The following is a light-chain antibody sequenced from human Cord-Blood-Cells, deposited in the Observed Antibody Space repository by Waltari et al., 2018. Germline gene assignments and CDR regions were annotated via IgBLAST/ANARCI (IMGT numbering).Light chain of an antibody. J-gene: IGKJ4*01. Sequence: EIVLTHSPATLSLSPGERATLSCRASPSVSSYFAWYQQKPGQAPRLPIYDASNRATGIPARFSGSGPGTDFTLTISSLEPEDFAVYYCQQRSNWALTFGGGTKVAIK. CDR1: PSVSSY. CDR3: QQRSNWALT. V-gene: IGKV3-11*01. CDR2: DAS.